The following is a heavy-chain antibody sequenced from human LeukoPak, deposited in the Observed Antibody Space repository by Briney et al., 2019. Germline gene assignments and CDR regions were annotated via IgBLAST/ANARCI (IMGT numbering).Heavy chain of an antibody. V-gene: IGHV4-4*02. CDR2: IHHSEST. J-gene: IGHJ6*04. CDR3: ARSPYTYYAMDV. Sequence: PSETLSLTCDVSGDSISSHNWWSWVRQSPGKGLEWIGEIHHSESTNSNPSLKSRVTISVDKSKNQISLKLTSVTAADTAVYFCARSPYTYYAMDVWGKGTTVTVPS. D-gene: IGHD4-11*01. CDR1: GDSISSHNW.